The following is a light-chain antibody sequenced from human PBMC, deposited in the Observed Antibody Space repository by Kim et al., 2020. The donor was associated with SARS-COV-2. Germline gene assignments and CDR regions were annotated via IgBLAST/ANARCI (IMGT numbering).Light chain of an antibody. Sequence: GERVTRSCRASQSVSSNVAWFQQKPGQAPRLLVYGAYIRATDTPARFSGSRSGTGFTEFTLTISSLQSEDFAVYYCQHYDNWPPTFGPGTKVDIK. V-gene: IGKV3-15*01. CDR3: QHYDNWPPT. CDR1: QSVSSN. J-gene: IGKJ1*01. CDR2: GAY.